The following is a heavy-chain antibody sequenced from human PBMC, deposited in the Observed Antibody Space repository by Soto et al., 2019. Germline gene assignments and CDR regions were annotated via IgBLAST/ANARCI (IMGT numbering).Heavy chain of an antibody. Sequence: PSETLSLTCTVSGGSVTNSSYYWGWIRQSPGKGLEWIGSVYYRGRSYSKSSVKSRVTISVDTSKSQFSLNLNSVTASDTAVYFCVGQRTTVITQAYFHYWGPGALVTVSS. D-gene: IGHD4-4*01. J-gene: IGHJ4*02. CDR3: VGQRTTVITQAYFHY. CDR1: GGSVTNSSYY. CDR2: VYYRGRS. V-gene: IGHV4-39*01.